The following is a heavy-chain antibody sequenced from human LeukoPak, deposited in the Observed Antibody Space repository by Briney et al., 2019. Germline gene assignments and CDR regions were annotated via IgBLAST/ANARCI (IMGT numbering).Heavy chain of an antibody. CDR3: ARDYCSGGTCFDAFDI. CDR1: GFTFSNYS. CDR2: ISSSSSTI. J-gene: IGHJ3*02. D-gene: IGHD2-15*01. Sequence: PGGSLRLSCAASGFTFSNYSMNWVRQAPGKGLEWVSYISSSSSTIYYADSVKGRFTISRDKAKNSLDLQMNSLRAEDTAVYYCARDYCSGGTCFDAFDIWGQGTMATVSS. V-gene: IGHV3-48*01.